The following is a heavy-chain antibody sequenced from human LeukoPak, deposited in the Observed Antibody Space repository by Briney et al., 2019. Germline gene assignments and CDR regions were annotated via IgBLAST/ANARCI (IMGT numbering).Heavy chain of an antibody. CDR2: ISGSGGST. V-gene: IGHV3-23*01. J-gene: IGHJ4*02. CDR3: AKADSSWYY. CDR1: GFTFSSYA. D-gene: IGHD3-22*01. Sequence: HSGGSLRLSCAASGFTFSSYAMSWVRQAPVKGLEWVSAISGSGGSTYYADAVRGRFTISRDNSKNTLYLQMNSLRAEDTAVYYCAKADSSWYYWGQGTLVTVSS.